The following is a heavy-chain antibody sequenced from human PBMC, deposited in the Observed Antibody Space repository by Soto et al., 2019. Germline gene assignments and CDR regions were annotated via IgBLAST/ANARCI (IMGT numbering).Heavy chain of an antibody. D-gene: IGHD3-22*01. CDR2: INPRGGTT. V-gene: IGHV1-46*01. J-gene: IGHJ4*02. Sequence: ASVKVSCKASGYTFTGYYMHWVRQAPGQGLVWMGTINPRGGTTTYAQKFQGRATMTTDTSTSTVYMELSSLRSDDTAVYYCARGYYDKSGYYWGYWGQGTLVTVSS. CDR1: GYTFTGYY. CDR3: ARGYYDKSGYYWGY.